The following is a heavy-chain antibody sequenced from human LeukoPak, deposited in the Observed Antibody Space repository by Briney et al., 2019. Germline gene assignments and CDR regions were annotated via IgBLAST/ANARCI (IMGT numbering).Heavy chain of an antibody. V-gene: IGHV1-2*02. D-gene: IGHD6-19*01. CDR3: ARGEGIAVAGTYYYYGMDV. Sequence: ASVKVSCKASGYTFAGYYMHWVRQAPGQGLEWMGWFNPNSGGTKYAQKFQGRVTMTRDTSISTAYMELSRLRSDDTAVYYCARGEGIAVAGTYYYYGMDVWGQGTTVTVSS. J-gene: IGHJ6*02. CDR1: GYTFAGYY. CDR2: FNPNSGGT.